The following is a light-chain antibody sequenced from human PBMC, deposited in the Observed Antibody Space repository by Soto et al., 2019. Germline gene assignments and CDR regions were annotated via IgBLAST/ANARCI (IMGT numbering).Light chain of an antibody. J-gene: IGLJ2*01. V-gene: IGLV2-14*01. CDR2: DVS. CDR1: SSDIGDYNY. CDR3: SSYTDTTTL. Sequence: QSALTQPASVSGTPGQSITISCTGTSSDIGDYNYVSWYQQYPGKAPKLMIFDVSNRPSGVSNRFTGSKSGNTASLTISGLQAEDEADYYCSSYTDTTTLFGGGTKVTVL.